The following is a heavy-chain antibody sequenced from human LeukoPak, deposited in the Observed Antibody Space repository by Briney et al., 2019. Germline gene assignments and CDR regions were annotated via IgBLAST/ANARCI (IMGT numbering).Heavy chain of an antibody. V-gene: IGHV1-8*01. Sequence: ASVKASCKASGYTFTSYDTNWVRQATGQGLEWMGWMNPNSGNTGYAQKFQGRVTMTRNTSISTAYMELSSLRSEDTAVYYCARVHGRRIAAAGPWGQGTLVTVSS. CDR1: GYTFTSYD. J-gene: IGHJ5*02. CDR2: MNPNSGNT. CDR3: ARVHGRRIAAAGP. D-gene: IGHD6-13*01.